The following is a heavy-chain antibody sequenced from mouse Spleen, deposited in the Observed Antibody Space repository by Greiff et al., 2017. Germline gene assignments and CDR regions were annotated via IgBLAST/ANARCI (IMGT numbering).Heavy chain of an antibody. CDR1: GYTFTSYT. D-gene: IGHD1-1*01. CDR2: INPSSGYT. V-gene: IGHV1-4*01. J-gene: IGHJ4*01. CDR3: ATHYYGSSYGAMDY. Sequence: VKLQESGAELARPGASVKMSCKASGYTFTSYTMHWVKPRPGQGLEWIGYINPSSGYTNYNQKFKDKATLTADKSSSTAYMQLSSLTSEDSAVYYCATHYYGSSYGAMDYWGQGTSVTVSS.